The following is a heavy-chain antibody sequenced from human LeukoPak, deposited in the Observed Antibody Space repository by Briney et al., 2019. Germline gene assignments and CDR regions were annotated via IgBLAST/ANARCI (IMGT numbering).Heavy chain of an antibody. J-gene: IGHJ4*02. Sequence: SETLSLTCAVYGGSFSGYYWSWIRQPPGKGLEWIGEINHSGSTNYNPSLKSRVTISVDTSKNQFSLKLSSVTAADTAVYYCARSRIAVAGANVDYWGQGTLVTVSS. CDR2: INHSGST. CDR3: ARSRIAVAGANVDY. CDR1: GGSFSGYY. D-gene: IGHD6-19*01. V-gene: IGHV4-34*01.